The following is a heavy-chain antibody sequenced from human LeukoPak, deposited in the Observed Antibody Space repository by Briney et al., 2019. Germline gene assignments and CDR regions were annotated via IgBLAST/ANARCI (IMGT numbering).Heavy chain of an antibody. CDR2: IKEDGSET. Sequence: PGGSLRLSCAASGFTFSSYWMSWVRQAPGKGLEWVAYIKEDGSETEYVASVKGRFTISRDNGKNSLYLQMNSLRAEDTAVYYCARDLSGVRAYGYWGQGTLVTVSS. J-gene: IGHJ4*02. V-gene: IGHV3-7*04. CDR1: GFTFSSYW. CDR3: ARDLSGVRAYGY. D-gene: IGHD3-10*01.